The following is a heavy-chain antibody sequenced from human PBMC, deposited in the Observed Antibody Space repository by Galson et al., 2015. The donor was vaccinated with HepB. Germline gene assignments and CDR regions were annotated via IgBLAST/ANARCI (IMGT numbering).Heavy chain of an antibody. CDR1: GGTFSRYT. V-gene: IGHV1-69*13. CDR2: ITPLFGTA. J-gene: IGHJ4*02. D-gene: IGHD6-13*01. CDR3: AREGIASAANPVDY. Sequence: SVKVSCKASGGTFSRYTISWVRQAPGQGLEWMGGITPLFGTAKYAQRFQGRFTITADESTNTVYMDLSGLRSEDTAVYYCAREGIASAANPVDYWGQGTLVTVSS.